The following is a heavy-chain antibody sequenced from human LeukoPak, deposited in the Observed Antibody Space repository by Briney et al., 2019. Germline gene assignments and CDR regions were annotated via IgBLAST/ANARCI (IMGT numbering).Heavy chain of an antibody. CDR3: ARVGGSRAPGDY. J-gene: IGHJ4*02. D-gene: IGHD2-15*01. Sequence: GGSLRLSCAASGFTVSSNYMSWVRQAPGKGQEWVSVIYSGGSTYYADSVKGRFTISRDNSKNTLYLQMNSLRAEDTAVYYCARVGGSRAPGDYWGQGTLVTVSS. CDR1: GFTVSSNY. CDR2: IYSGGST. V-gene: IGHV3-53*01.